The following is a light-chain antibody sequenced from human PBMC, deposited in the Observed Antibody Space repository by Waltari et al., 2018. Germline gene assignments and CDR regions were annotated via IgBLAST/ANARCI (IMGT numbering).Light chain of an antibody. V-gene: IGKV2-28*01. CDR2: LGS. CDR3: MQALQTPLT. Sequence: DIVMTKSPLSLPVTPGEPASISCRSSQSLLHSNGYNYLDWYVQKPGQSQQLLIYLGSNRASGVPDRFSGRGSGTDFTLKISRVEAEDVGVYYCMQALQTPLTFGGGTKVEIK. CDR1: QSLLHSNGYNY. J-gene: IGKJ4*01.